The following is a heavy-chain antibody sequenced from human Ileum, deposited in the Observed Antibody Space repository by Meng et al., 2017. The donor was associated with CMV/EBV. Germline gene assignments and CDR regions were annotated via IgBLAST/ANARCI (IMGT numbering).Heavy chain of an antibody. V-gene: IGHV4-39*07. J-gene: IGHJ5*02. D-gene: IGHD5-12*01. CDR2: IYYSGST. CDR3: ARVGMSVDIVATIALGSWFDP. Sequence: SETLSLTCTVSGGSISSSNYYWGWIRQPPGKGLEWIGSIYYSGSTYYNPSLKSRVTMSVDTSKNQFSLKLRSVTAADTAVYYCARVGMSVDIVATIALGSWFDPWGQGTLVTVSS. CDR1: GGSISSSNYY.